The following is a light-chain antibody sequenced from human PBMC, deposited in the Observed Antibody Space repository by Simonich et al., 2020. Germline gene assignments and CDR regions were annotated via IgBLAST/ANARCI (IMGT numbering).Light chain of an antibody. V-gene: IGKV4-1*01. CDR3: QQYYSTPTWT. Sequence: DIVMTQSPDSLAVSLGERATINCKSSQSVLYSSNNKNYLAWYQQRPGQPPKLLICWESTRESWVPDRFSGSGSGTEFTLTISSLQAEDVAVYYCQQYYSTPTWTFGQGTKVEIK. J-gene: IGKJ1*01. CDR1: QSVLYSSNNKNY. CDR2: WES.